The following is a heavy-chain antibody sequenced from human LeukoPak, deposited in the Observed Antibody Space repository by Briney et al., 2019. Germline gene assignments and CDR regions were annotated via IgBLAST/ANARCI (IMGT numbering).Heavy chain of an antibody. D-gene: IGHD3-22*01. CDR2: MNPNSGNT. J-gene: IGHJ3*02. Sequence: GASVKVSCKASGYTFTSYGISWVRQATGQGLEWMGWMNPNSGNTGYAQKFQGRVTMTRNTSISTAYMELSSLRSEDTAVYYCARGVRYYYDSSGKRPHDAFDIWGQGTMVTVSS. CDR3: ARGVRYYYDSSGKRPHDAFDI. CDR1: GYTFTSYG. V-gene: IGHV1-8*02.